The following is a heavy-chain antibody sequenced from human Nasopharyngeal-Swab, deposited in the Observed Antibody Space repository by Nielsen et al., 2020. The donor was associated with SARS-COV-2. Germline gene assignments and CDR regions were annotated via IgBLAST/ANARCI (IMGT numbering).Heavy chain of an antibody. CDR2: INPNSGGT. CDR3: ARDQGSNPDYYGMDV. J-gene: IGHJ6*02. D-gene: IGHD4-11*01. Sequence: ASVKVSCKASGYTFTGYYMHWVRQAPGQGLEWMGWINPNSGGTNYAQKFQGWVTMTRDTSISTAYMELSRLRSDDTAVYYCARDQGSNPDYYGMDVLGQGTTVTVSS. CDR1: GYTFTGYY. V-gene: IGHV1-2*04.